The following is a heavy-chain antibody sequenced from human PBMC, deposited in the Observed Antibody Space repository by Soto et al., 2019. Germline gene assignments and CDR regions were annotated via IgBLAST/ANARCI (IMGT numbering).Heavy chain of an antibody. D-gene: IGHD1-7*01. V-gene: IGHV1-3*01. CDR3: ASEFLGITGTTFNREGL. J-gene: IGHJ4*02. CDR1: GYTFTSYA. Sequence: ASVKVSCKASGYTFTSYAMHWVRQAPGQRLEWMGWINAGNGNTKYSQKFQGRVTITRDTSASTAYMELSSLRSEDTAVYYCASEFLGITGTTFNREGLWGQGTLVTVSS. CDR2: INAGNGNT.